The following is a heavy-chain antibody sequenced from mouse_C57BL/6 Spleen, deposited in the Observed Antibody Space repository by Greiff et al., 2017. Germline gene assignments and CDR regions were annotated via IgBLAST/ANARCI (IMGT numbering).Heavy chain of an antibody. CDR2: INPNNGGT. CDR3: ARGYGYDDGTLDY. CDR1: GYTFTDYY. D-gene: IGHD2-2*01. J-gene: IGHJ2*01. V-gene: IGHV1-26*01. Sequence: VQLQQSGPELVKPGASVTISCKASGYTFTDYYMNWVKQSHGKSLEWIGDINPNNGGTSYNQKFKGKATLTVDKSSSTAYMELRSLTSEDSAVYYCARGYGYDDGTLDYWGQGTTLTVSS.